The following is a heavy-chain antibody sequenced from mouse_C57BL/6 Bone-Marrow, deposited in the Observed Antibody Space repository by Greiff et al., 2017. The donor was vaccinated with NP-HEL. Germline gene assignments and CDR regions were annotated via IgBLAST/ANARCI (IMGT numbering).Heavy chain of an antibody. D-gene: IGHD1-1*01. CDR3: ARYYCGISSFDY. CDR2: IDPNSGGS. J-gene: IGHJ2*01. V-gene: IGHV1-72*01. CDR1: GYTFTSYF. Sequence: QVQLQQPGAELVKPGASVKLSCKASGYTFTSYFMHWVKQRPGRGLGWIGRIDPNSGGSKNNEKFKSKATLTVDKPSSTAYMQLNSLTSEDSAFYYCARYYCGISSFDYWGQGTTPTVSS.